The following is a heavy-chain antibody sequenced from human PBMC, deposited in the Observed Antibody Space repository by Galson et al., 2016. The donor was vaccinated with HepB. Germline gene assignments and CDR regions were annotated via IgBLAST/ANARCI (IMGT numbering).Heavy chain of an antibody. D-gene: IGHD1-1*01. CDR1: GFSLSDYA. Sequence: SLRLSCAASGFSLSDYAMTWVRQAPGTRLEWVSPISGTGVHIHYRNSLTGRFATSRDNSKNTVYLQSNSPTAEGTATYYCAKNFATGQATYDTWGQGTLVTVSS. V-gene: IGHV3-23*01. CDR3: AKNFATGQATYDT. J-gene: IGHJ5*02. CDR2: ISGTGVHI.